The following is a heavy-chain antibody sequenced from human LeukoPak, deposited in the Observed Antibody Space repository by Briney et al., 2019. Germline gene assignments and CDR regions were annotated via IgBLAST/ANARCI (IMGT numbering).Heavy chain of an antibody. CDR3: ARVSVEGIDFWSGFYFDY. CDR1: GGSISSSSYY. J-gene: IGHJ4*02. Sequence: SETLSLTCTVSGGSISSSSYYWGWIRQPPGKGLEWIGSIYYSGSTYYNPSLKSRVTISVDTSKNQFSLKLSSVTAADTAVYYCARVSVEGIDFWSGFYFDYWGQGTLVTVSS. D-gene: IGHD3-3*01. V-gene: IGHV4-39*01. CDR2: IYYSGST.